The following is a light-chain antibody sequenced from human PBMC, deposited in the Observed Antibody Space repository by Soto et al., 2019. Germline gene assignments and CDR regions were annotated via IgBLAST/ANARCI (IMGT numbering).Light chain of an antibody. V-gene: IGKV1-39*01. J-gene: IGKJ2*01. CDR1: QSISSY. Sequence: TQSPDTLSLSPGERATLSCRASQSISSYLNWYQQKPGKAPKLLIYAASSLQSGVPSRFSGSGSGTDFTLTISSLQPEDFATYYCQQSYSTPYTFGQGTKLEIK. CDR3: QQSYSTPYT. CDR2: AAS.